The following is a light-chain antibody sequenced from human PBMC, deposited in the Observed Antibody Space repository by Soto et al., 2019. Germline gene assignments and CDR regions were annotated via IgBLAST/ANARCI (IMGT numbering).Light chain of an antibody. CDR1: QSVSNNH. CDR3: QQYGTSPKL. Sequence: ENVLMQAPGTLSLSPGERATLSCRASQSVSNNHLGWYQQKPGQAPRLLIYGASNRATDIPDRFSGSGSGTDFTLTISRLVPEDFAVYYCQQYGTSPKLFGQGTKVDIK. CDR2: GAS. V-gene: IGKV3-20*01. J-gene: IGKJ1*01.